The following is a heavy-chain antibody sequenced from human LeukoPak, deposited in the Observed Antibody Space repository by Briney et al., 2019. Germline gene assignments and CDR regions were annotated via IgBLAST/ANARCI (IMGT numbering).Heavy chain of an antibody. Sequence: GGSLRLSCAASGFPFSTFWMTWVRQAPGKGLEWVANITQDGSERYYVDSVKGRFTISRDNAKNSLFLQMNSLRAEDTAVYYCAREGASTISHAFDVWGQGTMVTVSS. CDR2: ITQDGSER. J-gene: IGHJ3*01. D-gene: IGHD3-16*01. V-gene: IGHV3-7*01. CDR3: AREGASTISHAFDV. CDR1: GFPFSTFW.